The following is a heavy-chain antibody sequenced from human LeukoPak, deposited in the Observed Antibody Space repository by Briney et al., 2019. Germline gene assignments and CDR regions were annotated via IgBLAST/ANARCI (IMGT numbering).Heavy chain of an antibody. CDR1: GGSISSSSHY. V-gene: IGHV4-39*01. CDR3: ARLYCSAGSCYLDN. CDR2: IYYSGTT. J-gene: IGHJ4*02. D-gene: IGHD2-15*01. Sequence: PSETLSLTCTVSGGSISSSSHYWGWIRQPPGKGLEWIGSIYYSGTTYYNPSLKSRVTISVDTSKNQFSLRLSSMTAADTAVYYSARLYCSAGSCYLDNWGQGTLVTVSS.